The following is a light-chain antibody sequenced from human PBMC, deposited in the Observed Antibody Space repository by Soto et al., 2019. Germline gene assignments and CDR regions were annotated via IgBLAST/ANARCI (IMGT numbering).Light chain of an antibody. Sequence: EIVLTQSPAPLSLSPGERATLSCRASQSVASYLAWYQQKPGQAPRLLVYDASNRDTGIPARFTGSGSGTDFTLTIISLEPEDFAVYYCQQRRDWPLTFGGGTKVQIK. J-gene: IGKJ4*01. V-gene: IGKV3-11*01. CDR2: DAS. CDR3: QQRRDWPLT. CDR1: QSVASY.